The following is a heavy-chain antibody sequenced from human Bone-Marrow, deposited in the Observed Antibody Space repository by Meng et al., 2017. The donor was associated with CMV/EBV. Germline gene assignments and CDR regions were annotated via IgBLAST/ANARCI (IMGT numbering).Heavy chain of an antibody. V-gene: IGHV3-66*02. CDR2: TYSGGDT. D-gene: IGHD4-23*01. CDR3: AGSTVVNVGGF. CDR1: GFSVSSNY. Sequence: GESLKISCAPSGFSVSSNYMSWVRQAPGKGLGWVSITYSGGDTYYADSVKGRFTISRDSSKNTVYPQMDSLTPEDTAVYYCAGSTVVNVGGFCGRGSLVTVSS. J-gene: IGHJ4*02.